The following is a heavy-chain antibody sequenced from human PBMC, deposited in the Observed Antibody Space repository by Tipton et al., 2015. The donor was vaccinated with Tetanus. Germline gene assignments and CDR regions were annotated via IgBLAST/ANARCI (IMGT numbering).Heavy chain of an antibody. CDR1: GGSISSGGYY. J-gene: IGHJ4*02. CDR2: IYYSGST. Sequence: TLSLTCTVSGGSISSGGYYWSWIRQHPGKGLEWIGYIYYSGSTYYNPSLKSRVTISVDTSKNQLSLKLSSVTAADTVVYYCARGGLTPYEKDYWGQGTLVTVSS. D-gene: IGHD3-3*01. CDR3: ARGGLTPYEKDY. V-gene: IGHV4-31*03.